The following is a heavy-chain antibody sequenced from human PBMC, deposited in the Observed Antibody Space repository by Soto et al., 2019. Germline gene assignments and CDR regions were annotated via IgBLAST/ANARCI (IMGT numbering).Heavy chain of an antibody. V-gene: IGHV1-69*12. J-gene: IGHJ6*02. CDR2: IIPIFGTA. Sequence: QVQLVQSGAEVKKPGSSVKVSCKASGGTFSSYAISWVRQAPGQGLEWMGGIIPIFGTANYAQKFQGRVTITADESTSAAYMALSSVRSEDTAVYYCARVPPFPRGMDVWGQGTTVTVSS. CDR3: ARVPPFPRGMDV. CDR1: GGTFSSYA.